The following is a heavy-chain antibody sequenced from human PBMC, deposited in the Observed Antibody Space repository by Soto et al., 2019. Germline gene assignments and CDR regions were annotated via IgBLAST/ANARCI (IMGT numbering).Heavy chain of an antibody. V-gene: IGHV1-46*01. D-gene: IGHD1-7*01. J-gene: IGHJ6*02. CDR2: INPSGGST. CDR3: ARDESITGTIFSYYYYGMDV. Sequence: ASVKVSCKASGYTFTSYYMHWVRQAPGQGLEWMGIINPSGGSTSYAQKFQGRVTMTRDTSTSTVYMELSSLRSEDTAVYYCARDESITGTIFSYYYYGMDVWGQGTTVTVSS. CDR1: GYTFTSYY.